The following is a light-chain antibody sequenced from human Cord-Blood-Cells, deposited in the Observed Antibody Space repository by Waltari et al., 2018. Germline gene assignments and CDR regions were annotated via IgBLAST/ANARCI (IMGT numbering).Light chain of an antibody. CDR3: EQSYSTPHT. Sequence: DIQMTQSPASLSSSVGDTVTITCRASQSIRSHLNWYQQKPGKAPKHLIYAASSVQSGVPSRFSGSGAGADFTLTISSLQPEGFATYCGEQSYSTPHTFGEGTKVEIK. J-gene: IGKJ2*01. CDR2: AAS. V-gene: IGKV1-39*01. CDR1: QSIRSH.